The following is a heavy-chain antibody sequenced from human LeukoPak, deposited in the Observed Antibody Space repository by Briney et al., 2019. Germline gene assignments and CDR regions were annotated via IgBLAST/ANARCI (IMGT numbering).Heavy chain of an antibody. J-gene: IGHJ4*02. D-gene: IGHD3-3*01. Sequence: GGSLRLSCAASGFSFSSYAMSWIRQAPGKGLGWVSYISSSVSTIYYADSVKGRFTISRDNAKNSLYLQMNSLRAEDTAVYYCARDGDLYLDYWGQGTLVTVSS. CDR3: ARDGDLYLDY. CDR2: ISSSVSTI. V-gene: IGHV3-11*01. CDR1: GFSFSSYA.